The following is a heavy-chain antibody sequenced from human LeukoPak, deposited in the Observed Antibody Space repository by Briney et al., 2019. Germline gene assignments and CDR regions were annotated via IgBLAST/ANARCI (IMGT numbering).Heavy chain of an antibody. J-gene: IGHJ4*02. CDR3: STDRYYYDSSPRY. V-gene: IGHV3-15*07. Sequence: PGGSLRLSCAASGFTFAHAWMNWVRQPPGKGLEWVGRIKSKTDGGTTDYAAPVKGRFTISRADSKNTLYLQMNSLTTEDTAVFYCSTDRYYYDSSPRYWGQGTLVTVSS. CDR1: GFTFAHAW. CDR2: IKSKTDGGTT. D-gene: IGHD3-22*01.